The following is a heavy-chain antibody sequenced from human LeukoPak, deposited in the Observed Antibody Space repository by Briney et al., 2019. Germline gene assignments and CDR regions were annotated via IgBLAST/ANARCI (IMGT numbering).Heavy chain of an antibody. CDR2: ISYDGSNK. D-gene: IGHD3-9*01. CDR3: AREMRLPHNEILIDRRAFDI. CDR1: GFTFSSYA. V-gene: IGHV3-30-3*01. J-gene: IGHJ3*02. Sequence: GRSLRLSCAASGFTFSSYAMHWVRQAPGKGLEWVAVISYDGSNKYYADSVKGRFTVSRDNSKNMLHLQMDSLRAKETAVYYCAREMRLPHNEILIDRRAFDIWGQGTMVTVSS.